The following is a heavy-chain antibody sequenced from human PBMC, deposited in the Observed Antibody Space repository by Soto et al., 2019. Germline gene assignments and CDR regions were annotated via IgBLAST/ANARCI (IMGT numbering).Heavy chain of an antibody. D-gene: IGHD2-15*01. CDR2: IWYDGGNK. CDR3: ARDEVVVATSWYYYYGMDV. J-gene: IGHJ6*02. Sequence: GGSLRLSCAASGFTFSSYGMHWVRQAPGKGLERVAVIWYDGGNKYYADSVKGRFTISRDNAKNTLYLQMNSLRAESTAVYYCARDEVVVATSWYYYYGMDVWCQGTTFTVSS. V-gene: IGHV3-33*01. CDR1: GFTFSSYG.